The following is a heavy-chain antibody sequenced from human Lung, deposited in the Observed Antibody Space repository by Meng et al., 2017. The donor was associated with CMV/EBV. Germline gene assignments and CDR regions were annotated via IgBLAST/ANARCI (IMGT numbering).Heavy chain of an antibody. CDR3: ARPDRSYAGDV. J-gene: IGHJ6*02. D-gene: IGHD1-14*01. Sequence: ESXKISCKPSGYNFTTYWIGWVRQMPGKGLEWMGIIWPGDSDTRYSPSFQGHVTISVDKSISVAYLQWSSLKAADSAMYYCARPDRSYAGDVWGQETAVTVSS. V-gene: IGHV5-51*01. CDR1: GYNFTTYW. CDR2: IWPGDSDT.